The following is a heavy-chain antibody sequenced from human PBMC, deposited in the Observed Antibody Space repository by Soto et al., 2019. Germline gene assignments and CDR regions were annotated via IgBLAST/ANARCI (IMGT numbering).Heavy chain of an antibody. V-gene: IGHV4-59*01. D-gene: IGHD2-2*03. CDR2: IHYNGNT. Sequence: SETLSLTCAVYGGSFSGYYCSWIRQPPGKGLEWIGNIHYNGNTKYSPSLKSRVTMSVDTSKNHFSLKLISVTTADTAVYFCAREGNLGRWIQPLDSWGQGTLVTVSS. CDR3: AREGNLGRWIQPLDS. J-gene: IGHJ4*02. CDR1: GGSFSGYY.